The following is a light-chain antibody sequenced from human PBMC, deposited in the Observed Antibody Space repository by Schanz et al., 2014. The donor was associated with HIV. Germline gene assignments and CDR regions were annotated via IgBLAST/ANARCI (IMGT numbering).Light chain of an antibody. J-gene: IGKJ2*01. CDR2: DAS. CDR3: QQYGSSSYT. Sequence: EIVLTQSPGTLSLSPGERATLSCRASQSVNTNYLAWYQQRPGQAPRLLIYDASSRATGIPDRFSGSGSGTDFTLTISRLEPDDFAVYYCQQYGSSSYTFGQGTKLEIK. V-gene: IGKV3-20*01. CDR1: QSVNTNY.